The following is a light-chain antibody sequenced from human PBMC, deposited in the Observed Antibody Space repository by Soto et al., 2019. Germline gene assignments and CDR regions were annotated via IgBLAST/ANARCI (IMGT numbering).Light chain of an antibody. V-gene: IGLV2-14*03. CDR2: EVR. CDR1: SSDIGAWNY. CDR3: SSYAGSFTYV. J-gene: IGLJ1*01. Sequence: QSALTQPASVSGSPGQSITLSCTGSSSDIGAWNYVSWFQQHPGKAPKLIIYEVRNRPSGVSDRFSGSKSGNTASLTISGLQAEDEAHYHCSSYAGSFTYVFGTGTKLTVL.